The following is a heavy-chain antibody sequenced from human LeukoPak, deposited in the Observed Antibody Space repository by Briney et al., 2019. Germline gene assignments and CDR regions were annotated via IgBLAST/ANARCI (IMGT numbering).Heavy chain of an antibody. D-gene: IGHD3-22*01. CDR1: GGSISSGGYY. J-gene: IGHJ4*02. CDR2: IYHSGST. V-gene: IGHV4-30-2*01. CDR3: ARVGPDSSGYSIFDY. Sequence: PSETLSLTCTVSGGSISSGGYYWSWIRQPPGKGLEWIGYIYHSGSTYYNPSLKSRVTISVDRSKNQFSLKLSSVTAADTAVYYCARVGPDSSGYSIFDYWGQGTLVTVSS.